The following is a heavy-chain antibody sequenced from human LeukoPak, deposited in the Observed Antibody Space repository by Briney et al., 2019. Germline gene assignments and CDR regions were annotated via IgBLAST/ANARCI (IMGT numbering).Heavy chain of an antibody. CDR3: AQQSLRSPDY. Sequence: SETLSLTCAVSGYSISSGYYWGWIRQPPGKGLEWIGNIYHSGSTYYNPSLKSRVTISVDTSKNQFSLKLSSVTAADTAVYYCAQQSLRSPDYWGQGTLLTVSS. CDR2: IYHSGST. CDR1: GYSISSGYY. D-gene: IGHD3-16*01. J-gene: IGHJ4*02. V-gene: IGHV4-38-2*01.